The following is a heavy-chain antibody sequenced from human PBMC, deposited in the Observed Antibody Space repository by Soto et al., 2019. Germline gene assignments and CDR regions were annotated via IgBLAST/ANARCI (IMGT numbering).Heavy chain of an antibody. CDR2: IWYDGSNK. D-gene: IGHD3-16*02. V-gene: IGHV3-33*01. CDR3: ARNYDYIWGSYRPSFDAFDI. J-gene: IGHJ3*02. CDR1: GFTFSSYG. Sequence: QVQLVESGGGVVQPGRSLRLSCAASGFTFSSYGMHWVRQAPGKGLEWVAVIWYDGSNKYYADSVKGRFTISRDNSKNTLYLQMNILRAEVKVVYYCARNYDYIWGSYRPSFDAFDIWGQGTMVTVSS.